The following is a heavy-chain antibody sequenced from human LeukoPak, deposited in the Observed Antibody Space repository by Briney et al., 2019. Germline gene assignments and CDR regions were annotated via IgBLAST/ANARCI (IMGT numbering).Heavy chain of an antibody. V-gene: IGHV4-59*08. CDR3: ARQVDITPRWYFDL. D-gene: IGHD2-15*01. CDR2: IYYSGST. Sequence: SETLSLTCTVSGGSISSYYWSWTRQPPGKGLEWIGYIYYSGSTNYNPSPKSGVTISVDTSKNQSSLKLSSVTAADTAVYYCARQVDITPRWYFDLGGRATSATVSS. CDR1: GGSISSYY. J-gene: IGHJ2*01.